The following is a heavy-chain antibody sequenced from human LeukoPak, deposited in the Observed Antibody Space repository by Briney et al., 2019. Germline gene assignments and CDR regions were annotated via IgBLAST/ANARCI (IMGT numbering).Heavy chain of an antibody. J-gene: IGHJ4*02. CDR3: VRDRSGSSWYDY. V-gene: IGHV3-7*01. Sequence: GGSLRLSCAASGFTFSSYWMSWVRQAPGKGLEWVASIKQDGSEKHYVDSVKGRFTISRDNAKNSLYLEMNSLRAEDTAVYYCVRDRSGSSWYDYWGQGTLVTVSS. D-gene: IGHD6-13*01. CDR2: IKQDGSEK. CDR1: GFTFSSYW.